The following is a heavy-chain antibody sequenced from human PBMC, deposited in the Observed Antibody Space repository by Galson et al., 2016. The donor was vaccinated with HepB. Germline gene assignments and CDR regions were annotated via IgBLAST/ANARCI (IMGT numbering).Heavy chain of an antibody. V-gene: IGHV3-53*01. CDR3: ARLWFGETHFDY. CDR1: GFNASSNY. CDR2: VFSGGST. D-gene: IGHD3-10*01. J-gene: IGHJ4*02. Sequence: SLRLSCAASGFNASSNYMSWFRQAPRKGLEWVSIVFSGGSTYYVDSVKGRFTISRDDAKNSLYLQMNSLRAEDTAVYYCARLWFGETHFDYWGQGAVVTVSS.